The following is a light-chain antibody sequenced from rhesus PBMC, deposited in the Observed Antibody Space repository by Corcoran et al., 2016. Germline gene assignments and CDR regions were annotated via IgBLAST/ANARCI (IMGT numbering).Light chain of an antibody. V-gene: IGKV1-69*01. J-gene: IGKJ4*01. CDR2: KAS. CDR1: QGIRLS. Sequence: DIQMTQSPSSLSASIGDRVAITCRASQGIRLSLAWYQQKPGKAPKLLIYKASILETGVPSRFSGSGSGIDFTITISSLQPEDIGTYDCQHHDYLPLTFGGGTKVELK. CDR3: QHHDYLPLT.